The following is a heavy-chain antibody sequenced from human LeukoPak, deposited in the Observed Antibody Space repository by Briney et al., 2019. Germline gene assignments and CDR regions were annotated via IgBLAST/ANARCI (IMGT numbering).Heavy chain of an antibody. CDR3: ARGYHRYYSGSGRWYNWFDP. V-gene: IGHV1-18*01. CDR1: GYTFTCYG. CDR2: ISAYNGNT. D-gene: IGHD3-10*01. J-gene: IGHJ5*02. Sequence: ASVKVSCKASGYTFTCYGISWVRQAPGQGLEWMGWISAYNGNTNYAQKLQGRVTMTTDTSTSTAYMELRSLRSDDTAVYYCARGYHRYYSGSGRWYNWFDPWGQGTLVTVSS.